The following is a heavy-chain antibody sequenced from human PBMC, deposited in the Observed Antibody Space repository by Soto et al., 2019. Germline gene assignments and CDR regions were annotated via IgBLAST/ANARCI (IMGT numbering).Heavy chain of an antibody. J-gene: IGHJ4*02. D-gene: IGHD5-12*01. CDR3: ARAVDCPQNLVY. Sequence: QVQLVQSGAEVKKPGASVKVSCKASGYTFTSYGISWVRQAPGQGLEWMGWISAYNGNTKYAQKVQGRVTMTTDTSTSTAGMELTSLRSNDTAVYSCARAVDCPQNLVYWGQGTMVSVSS. CDR2: ISAYNGNT. CDR1: GYTFTSYG. V-gene: IGHV1-18*01.